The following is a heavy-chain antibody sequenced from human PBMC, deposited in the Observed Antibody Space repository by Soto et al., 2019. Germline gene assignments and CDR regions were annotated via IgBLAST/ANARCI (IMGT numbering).Heavy chain of an antibody. J-gene: IGHJ6*02. CDR3: GNWFYYGMDV. Sequence: PGGSLRLSCEASGLSFSSYWMYWVRQAPGKGLVWVSRISSDGSTTNYADSVKGRFTISRDNAKNMLYLQMNSLRADDTAVYYCGNWFYYGMDVWGQGTTVTVSS. D-gene: IGHD3-10*01. CDR2: ISSDGSTT. CDR1: GLSFSSYW. V-gene: IGHV3-74*01.